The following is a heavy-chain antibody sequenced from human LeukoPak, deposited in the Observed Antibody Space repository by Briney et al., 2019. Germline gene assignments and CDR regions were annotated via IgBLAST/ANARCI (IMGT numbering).Heavy chain of an antibody. CDR2: IYDSGST. CDR1: GGSISNYY. J-gene: IGHJ4*02. Sequence: SETLSLTCTVSGGSISNYYWSWIRQPPGKGLEWIGYIYDSGSTNYNPSLRSRVTISVDTSKNQFSLRVSSVTAADTAVYYCAGGTISAARVFDLWGQGILVTVSS. D-gene: IGHD6-13*01. CDR3: AGGTISAARVFDL. V-gene: IGHV4-59*01.